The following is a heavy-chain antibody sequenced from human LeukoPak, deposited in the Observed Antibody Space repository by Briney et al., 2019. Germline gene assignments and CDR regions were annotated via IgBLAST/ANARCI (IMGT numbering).Heavy chain of an antibody. V-gene: IGHV3-11*01. D-gene: IGHD4-17*01. Sequence: GSLRLSCAASGFTFSDYYMSWIRQAPGKGLEWVSYISSSGSTIYYADSVKDRFTISRDNAKNSLYLQMNSLRAEDTAVYYCARDRREGDYPYDYWGQGALVTVSS. J-gene: IGHJ4*02. CDR1: GFTFSDYY. CDR3: ARDRREGDYPYDY. CDR2: ISSSGSTI.